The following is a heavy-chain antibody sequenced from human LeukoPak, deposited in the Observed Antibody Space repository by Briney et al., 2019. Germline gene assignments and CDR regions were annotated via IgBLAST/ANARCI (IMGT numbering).Heavy chain of an antibody. J-gene: IGHJ4*02. V-gene: IGHV3-43D*03. CDR1: GFTFDDYA. CDR2: ISWDGGST. CDR3: AKDMFGSGYSTFDY. D-gene: IGHD3-22*01. Sequence: GGSLRLSCAASGFTFDDYAMHWVRQAPGKGLERVSLISWDGGSTYYADSVKGRFTISRDNSKNSLYLQMNSLRAEDTALCYCAKDMFGSGYSTFDYWGQGTLVTVSS.